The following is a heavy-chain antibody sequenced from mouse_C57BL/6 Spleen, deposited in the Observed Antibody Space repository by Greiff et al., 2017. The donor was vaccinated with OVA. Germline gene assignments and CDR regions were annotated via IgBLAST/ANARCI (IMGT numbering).Heavy chain of an antibody. CDR3: ASITTVVARAMDY. J-gene: IGHJ4*01. CDR2: IHPNSGST. Sequence: VKLQQPGAELVKPGASVKLSCKASGYTFTSYWMHWVKQRPGQGLEWIGMIHPNSGSTNYNEKFKSKATLTVDKSSSTAYMQLSSLTSEDSAVYYCASITTVVARAMDYWGQGTSVTVSS. CDR1: GYTFTSYW. V-gene: IGHV1-64*01. D-gene: IGHD1-1*01.